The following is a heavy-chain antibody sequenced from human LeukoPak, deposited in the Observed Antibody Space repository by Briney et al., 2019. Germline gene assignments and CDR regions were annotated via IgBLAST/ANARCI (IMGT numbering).Heavy chain of an antibody. J-gene: IGHJ3*02. Sequence: GASVKVSCKASGYTFTSYGISWVRQAPGQGLEWMGWISAYNGNTNYAQKLQGRVTMTTDTSTGTAYMELRSLRSDDTAVYYCARVMGYCSGGSCYRAFDIWGQGTMVTVSS. CDR1: GYTFTSYG. D-gene: IGHD2-15*01. CDR3: ARVMGYCSGGSCYRAFDI. CDR2: ISAYNGNT. V-gene: IGHV1-18*01.